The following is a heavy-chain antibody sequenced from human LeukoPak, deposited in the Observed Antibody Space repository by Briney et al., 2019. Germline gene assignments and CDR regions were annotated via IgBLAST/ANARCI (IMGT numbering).Heavy chain of an antibody. D-gene: IGHD6-13*01. CDR1: GGSISSGSYY. Sequence: PSGTLSLTCTVSGGSISSGSYYWSWIRQPAGKGLEWIGRIYTSGSTNYNPSLKSRVTISVDTSKNQFSLKPSSVTAADTAVYYCARELGSSWYWWFDPWGQGTLVTVSS. J-gene: IGHJ5*02. CDR2: IYTSGST. CDR3: ARELGSSWYWWFDP. V-gene: IGHV4-61*02.